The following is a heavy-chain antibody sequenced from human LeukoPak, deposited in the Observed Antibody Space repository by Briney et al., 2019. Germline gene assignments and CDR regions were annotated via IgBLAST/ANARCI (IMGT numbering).Heavy chain of an antibody. CDR2: INHSGST. Sequence: PSETLSLTCAVSGYSISSGYYWSWIRQPPGKGLEWIGEINHSGSTNYNPSLKSRVTISVDTSKNQFSLKLSSVTAADTAVYYCARTYDFWSGYWVDYWGQGTLVTVSS. CDR3: ARTYDFWSGYWVDY. J-gene: IGHJ4*02. CDR1: GYSISSGYY. V-gene: IGHV4-34*01. D-gene: IGHD3-3*01.